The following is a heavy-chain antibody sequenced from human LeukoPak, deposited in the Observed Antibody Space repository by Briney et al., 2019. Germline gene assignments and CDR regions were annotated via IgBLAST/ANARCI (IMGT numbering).Heavy chain of an antibody. J-gene: IGHJ4*02. D-gene: IGHD3-22*01. V-gene: IGHV3-30*18. CDR1: GFTFSSYG. CDR2: ISYDGSNK. CDR3: AKDLSMIVI. Sequence: PGGSLRLSCAASGFTFSSYGMHWVRQAPGKGLEWVAVISYDGSNKYYADSVKGRFTISRDNSKNTLYLQMNSLRAEDTAVYYCAKDLSMIVIWGQGTLVTVSS.